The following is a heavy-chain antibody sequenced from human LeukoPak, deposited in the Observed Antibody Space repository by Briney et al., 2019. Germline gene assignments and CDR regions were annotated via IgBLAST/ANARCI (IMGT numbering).Heavy chain of an antibody. CDR2: IYPGDSDT. CDR3: ARGVEMATLNAFDI. Sequence: GESLKISCKGSGYNFTSHWIGWVRQMPGKGLEWMGIIYPGDSDTRYSPSFQGQVTISADKSISTAYLQWSSLRASDTAMHYCARGVEMATLNAFDIWGQGTMVTVSS. J-gene: IGHJ3*02. V-gene: IGHV5-51*01. CDR1: GYNFTSHW. D-gene: IGHD5-24*01.